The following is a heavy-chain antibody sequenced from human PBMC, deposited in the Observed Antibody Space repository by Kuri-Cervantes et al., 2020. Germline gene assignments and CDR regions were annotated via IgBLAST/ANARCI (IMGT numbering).Heavy chain of an antibody. Sequence: GESLKISWKGSGYSFTTYWSGWVRQMPGKGLGWMGIIYPGDSDTRYSPSFQGQITNSADKPISPAYLQWNSLKASDSATYYCARPGYSSSWYPFDYWGQGTLVTVSS. CDR1: GYSFTTYW. D-gene: IGHD6-13*01. CDR2: IYPGDSDT. J-gene: IGHJ4*02. CDR3: ARPGYSSSWYPFDY. V-gene: IGHV5-51*01.